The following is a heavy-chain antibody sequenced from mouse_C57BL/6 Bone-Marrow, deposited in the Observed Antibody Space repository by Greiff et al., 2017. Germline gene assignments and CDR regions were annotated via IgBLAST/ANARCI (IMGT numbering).Heavy chain of an antibody. D-gene: IGHD1-1*01. Sequence: EVMLVESGGDLVKPGGSLKLSCAASGFTFSSYGMSWVRQTPDKRLEWVATISSGGSYTYYPDSVKGRFTISRDHAKNTLYLQMSSLKSEDTAMYYCARRGVVALDYWGQGTTLTVSS. CDR2: ISSGGSYT. CDR1: GFTFSSYG. V-gene: IGHV5-6*02. CDR3: ARRGVVALDY. J-gene: IGHJ2*01.